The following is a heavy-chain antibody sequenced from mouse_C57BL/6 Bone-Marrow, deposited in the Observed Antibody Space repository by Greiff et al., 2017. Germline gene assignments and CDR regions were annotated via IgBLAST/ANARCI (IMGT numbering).Heavy chain of an antibody. J-gene: IGHJ4*01. Sequence: QVQLQQPGAELAKPGASVKLSCKASGYTFTSYWMKWVKQRTGQGLEWIGEIDPTDSYTNYNQKFKGKAKLTADTSSSAAYMQLSSLTSEDSAVYFCARDVCYSCYYGSDYWGQGTLVTVAS. V-gene: IGHV1-50*01. D-gene: IGHD2-12*01. CDR2: IDPTDSYT. CDR3: ARDVCYSCYYGSDY. CDR1: GYTFTSYW.